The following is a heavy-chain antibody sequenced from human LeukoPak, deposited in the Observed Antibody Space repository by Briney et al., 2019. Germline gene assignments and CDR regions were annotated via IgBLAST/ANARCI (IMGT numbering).Heavy chain of an antibody. CDR1: GFTFSSYS. Sequence: PGGSLRLSCAASGFTFSSYSINWVRQAPGKGLEWVTYISSSSSNIYYADSVKGRFTISRDNAKNSLYLQMNSLRAEDTAVYYCARDLDGYKLDYWGQGTLVTVSS. CDR2: ISSSSSNI. V-gene: IGHV3-48*01. D-gene: IGHD5-24*01. J-gene: IGHJ4*02. CDR3: ARDLDGYKLDY.